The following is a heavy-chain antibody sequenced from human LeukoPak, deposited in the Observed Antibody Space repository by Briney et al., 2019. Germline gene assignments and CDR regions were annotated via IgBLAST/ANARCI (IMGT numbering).Heavy chain of an antibody. CDR1: GLPIADFA. CDR2: ISDDCVST. CDR3: AKESGKFDY. J-gene: IGHJ4*02. Sequence: GGSLRLSCVASGLPIADFAMHWVRQAPGKGLEWVSLISDDCVSTFYADSVKGRFSISRDNSKNSLYLEMNSLRTEDAAMYYCAKESGKFDYWGQGTLVAVSS. V-gene: IGHV3-43*02.